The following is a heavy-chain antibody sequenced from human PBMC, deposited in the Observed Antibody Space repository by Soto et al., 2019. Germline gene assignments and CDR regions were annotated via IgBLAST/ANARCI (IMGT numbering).Heavy chain of an antibody. D-gene: IGHD3-22*01. V-gene: IGHV3-33*01. CDR2: IWYDGSNK. CDR3: ARDGLYDSSGYYYVDY. J-gene: IGHJ4*02. Sequence: GGSPRLSCAASGFTFSSYGMHWVRQAPGKGLEWVAVIWYDGSNKYYADSVKGRFTISRDNSKNTLYLQMNSLRAEDTAVYYCARDGLYDSSGYYYVDYWGQGTLVTVSS. CDR1: GFTFSSYG.